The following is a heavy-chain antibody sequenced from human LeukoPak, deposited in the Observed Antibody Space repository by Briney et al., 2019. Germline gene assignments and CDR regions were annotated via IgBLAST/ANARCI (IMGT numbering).Heavy chain of an antibody. Sequence: GGSLRLSCAASGFTFSSYAMSWVRQAPGKGLEWVSSISSSSSYIYYADSVKGRFTISRDNAKNSLYLQMNSLRAEDTAVYYCARDPHDYLPGYYYMDVWGKGTTVTVSS. CDR1: GFTFSSYA. V-gene: IGHV3-21*01. CDR2: ISSSSSYI. D-gene: IGHD4-11*01. CDR3: ARDPHDYLPGYYYMDV. J-gene: IGHJ6*03.